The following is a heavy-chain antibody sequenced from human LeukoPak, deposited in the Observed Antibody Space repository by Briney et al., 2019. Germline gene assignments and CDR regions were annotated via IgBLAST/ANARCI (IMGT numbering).Heavy chain of an antibody. CDR3: ASNPEGGPTSGNYRNWFDP. D-gene: IGHD4-11*01. CDR2: INPNSGGT. V-gene: IGHV1-2*02. Sequence: ASVKVSCKASGYTFTGYYMHWVRQAPGQGLEWMGWINPNSGGTNYAQKFQGRVTITRDTSISTAYMELSRLRSDDTAVYYCASNPEGGPTSGNYRNWFDPWGQGTLVTVSS. J-gene: IGHJ5*02. CDR1: GYTFTGYY.